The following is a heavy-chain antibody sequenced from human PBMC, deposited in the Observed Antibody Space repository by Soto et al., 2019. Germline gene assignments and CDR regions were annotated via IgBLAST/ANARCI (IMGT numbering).Heavy chain of an antibody. J-gene: IGHJ4*02. V-gene: IGHV5-51*01. CDR1: GYTFTNYW. D-gene: IGHD2-21*01. Sequence: GESLKISCRGSGYTFTNYWIGWVRQMPGKGLEWMGIIYPGDSDTTYSPSFQGQVTISADKSINTAYLQWSSLKTADTAVYYCARRPKAMVVPNFWGQGTRVTVSS. CDR3: ARRPKAMVVPNF. CDR2: IYPGDSDT.